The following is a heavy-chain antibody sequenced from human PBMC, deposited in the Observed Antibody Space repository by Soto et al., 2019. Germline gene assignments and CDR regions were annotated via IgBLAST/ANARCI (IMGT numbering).Heavy chain of an antibody. CDR2: VNPHTGDS. J-gene: IGHJ4*01. CDR3: ARRHGARSNVFRSAFPLDF. Sequence: QVQLVQSGAEVKRPGASVKVSCQASGDAFSAYYIHWVRQAPGQGLEWMGWVNPHTGDSKYTEIFKGRVTLTSDTSTNTSYMDLTSLTSADTAVYYCARRHGARSNVFRSAFPLDFWGQGTLVAVSS. V-gene: IGHV1-2*02. D-gene: IGHD3-3*01. CDR1: GDAFSAYY.